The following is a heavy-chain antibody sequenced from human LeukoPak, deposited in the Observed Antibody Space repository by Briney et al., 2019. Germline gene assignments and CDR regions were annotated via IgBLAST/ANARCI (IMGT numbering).Heavy chain of an antibody. D-gene: IGHD3-22*01. CDR2: ISYDGSNK. Sequence: PGGSLRLSCAASGFTFSSYAMHWVRRAPGKGLEWVAVISYDGSNKYYADSVKGRFTISRDNSKNTLYLQMNSLRAEDTAVYYCARRAGDYSHPYDYWGQGILVTVSS. CDR3: ARRAGDYSHPYDY. V-gene: IGHV3-30*14. J-gene: IGHJ4*02. CDR1: GFTFSSYA.